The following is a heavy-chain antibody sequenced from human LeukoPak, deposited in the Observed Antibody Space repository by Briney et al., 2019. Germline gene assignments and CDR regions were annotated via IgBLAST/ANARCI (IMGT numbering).Heavy chain of an antibody. CDR1: GGTFSSYA. V-gene: IGHV1-69*13. Sequence: GASVKVSCKASGGTFSSYAISWVRQAPGQGLEWMGGIIPIFGTANYAQKFQGRVTITADESTSTAYMELSSLRSEDTVVYYCARVGGYCSSTSCYNWFDPWGQGTLVTVSS. D-gene: IGHD2-2*01. J-gene: IGHJ5*02. CDR3: ARVGGYCSSTSCYNWFDP. CDR2: IIPIFGTA.